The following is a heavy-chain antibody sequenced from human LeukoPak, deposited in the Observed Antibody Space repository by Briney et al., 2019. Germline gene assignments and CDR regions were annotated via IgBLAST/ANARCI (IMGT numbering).Heavy chain of an antibody. CDR2: ISYDGNNK. V-gene: IGHV3-30*04. Sequence: GGSLRLSCAASGFTFSSYAMHWVRQAPGKGLEWVAVISYDGNNKYYADSVKGRFTISRDNSKNTLYLQTNSLRAEDTAVYYCARDFFAFGGVIALLDYWGQGTLVTVSS. D-gene: IGHD3-16*02. CDR3: ARDFFAFGGVIALLDY. CDR1: GFTFSSYA. J-gene: IGHJ4*02.